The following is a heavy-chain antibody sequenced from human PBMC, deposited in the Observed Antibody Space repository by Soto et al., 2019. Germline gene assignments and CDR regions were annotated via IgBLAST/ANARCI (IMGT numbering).Heavy chain of an antibody. V-gene: IGHV3-7*01. J-gene: IGHJ4*02. CDR2: IXQXGXXX. CDR3: ARYRGSNNFDF. D-gene: IGHD5-12*01. CDR1: GFIFSSYW. Sequence: PGGSLRPSCAGSGFIFSSYWMSWVRQAPGKGLGWVATIXQXGXXXYXXXSVKGRFTISRDSAKNSLYLQMHSLRAEDTAVYHCARYRGSNNFDFWGQGTLVTVSS.